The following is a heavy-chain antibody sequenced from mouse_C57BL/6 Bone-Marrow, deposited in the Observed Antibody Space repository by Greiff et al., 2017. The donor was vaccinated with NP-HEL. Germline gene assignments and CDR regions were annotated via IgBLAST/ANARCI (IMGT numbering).Heavy chain of an antibody. J-gene: IGHJ1*03. V-gene: IGHV3-6*01. Sequence: EVKLMESGPGLVKPSQSLSLTCSVTGYSITSGYYWNWIRQFPGNKLEWMGYISYDGSNNYNPSLKNRISITRDTSTNQFFLKLNSVTTEDTATYYCARKTTVVDWYCDVWGTGTTVTVSS. CDR2: ISYDGSN. CDR3: ARKTTVVDWYCDV. D-gene: IGHD1-1*01. CDR1: GYSITSGYY.